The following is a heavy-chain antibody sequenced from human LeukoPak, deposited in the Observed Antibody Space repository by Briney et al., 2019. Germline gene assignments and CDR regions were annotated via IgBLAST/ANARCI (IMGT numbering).Heavy chain of an antibody. J-gene: IGHJ4*02. CDR3: ARSPPPRRYYYDTSGYLFDY. CDR2: IYYSGST. D-gene: IGHD3-22*01. CDR1: GGSISSSSYY. Sequence: SETLSLTCTVSGGSISSSSYYWGWIRQPPGKGLEWIGSIYYSGSTYYNPSLKSRVTISVDTSKNQFSLKLNSVTAADTAVYYCARSPPPRRYYYDTSGYLFDYWGQGTLVTVSS. V-gene: IGHV4-39*07.